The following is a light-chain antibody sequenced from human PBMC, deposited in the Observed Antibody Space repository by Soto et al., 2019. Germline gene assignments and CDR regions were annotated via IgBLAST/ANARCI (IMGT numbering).Light chain of an antibody. J-gene: IGLJ1*01. CDR3: GTWDNSLSGGV. V-gene: IGLV1-51*01. CDR1: SSNIENNY. CDR2: DNN. Sequence: QSVLTQPPSVSAAPGQKVTISCSGSSSNIENNYVSWYQQLPGTAPKLLIYDNNKRPSGIPDRFSGSKSGTSATLDITGLQTGDEADYYCGTWDNSLSGGVFGPGTKLTVL.